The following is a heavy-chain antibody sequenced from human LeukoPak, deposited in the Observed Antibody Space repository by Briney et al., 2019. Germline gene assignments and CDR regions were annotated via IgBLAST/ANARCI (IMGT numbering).Heavy chain of an antibody. V-gene: IGHV4-59*01. D-gene: IGHD6-6*01. CDR2: IYYSGST. CDR3: ARDLAARLSGSSRDWYFDL. J-gene: IGHJ2*01. CDR1: GGSISGYY. Sequence: SETLSLTCTVSGGSISGYYWSWIRQPPGKGLEWIWYIYYSGSTNYNPSLKGRVTISVDTSKNQFSLKLSSVTAADTAVYYCARDLAARLSGSSRDWYFDLWGRGTLVTVSS.